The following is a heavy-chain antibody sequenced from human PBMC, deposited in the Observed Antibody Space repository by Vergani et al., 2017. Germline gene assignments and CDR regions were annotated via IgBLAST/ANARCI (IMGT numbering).Heavy chain of an antibody. J-gene: IGHJ4*02. Sequence: EVELVQSGPELRKPGESLKISCKGSEYSFGNYWIVWVRQMPGKGLEWMGIIYPAYSDTRYSLSFQGQVTISADKSISTAFLQWDSLKASDTALYYCARHTTYTYSWGQGTLVTVSS. D-gene: IGHD1-1*01. CDR2: IYPAYSDT. CDR3: ARHTTYTYS. V-gene: IGHV5-51*01. CDR1: EYSFGNYW.